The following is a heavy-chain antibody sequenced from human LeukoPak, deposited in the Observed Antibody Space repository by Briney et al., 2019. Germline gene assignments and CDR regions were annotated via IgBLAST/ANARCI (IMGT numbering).Heavy chain of an antibody. D-gene: IGHD6-25*01. CDR3: AKDKGARLFDP. Sequence: GGSLRLSCAVSGFTFKTYWMTWLRQDPGKGLKWVASINQGGNEKYYVDSVKGRFTISRDNAKNSLYLQMNSLRAEDTAVYYCAKDKGARLFDPWGQGTLVTVSS. V-gene: IGHV3-7*01. J-gene: IGHJ5*02. CDR1: GFTFKTYW. CDR2: INQGGNEK.